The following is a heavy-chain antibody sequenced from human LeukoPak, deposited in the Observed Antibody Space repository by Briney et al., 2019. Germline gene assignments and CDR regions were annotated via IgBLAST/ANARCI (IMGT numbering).Heavy chain of an antibody. D-gene: IGHD3-10*01. CDR2: IYTSGSS. J-gene: IGHJ6*03. Sequence: PSETLSLTCTVSGGSISSYYWSWIRQPAGKGLEWIGRIYTSGSSNYNPSLKSRVTMSVDTSKNQFSLKLSSVTAADTAAYYCARIRGFGADYYYYYMDVWGKGTTVTVSS. CDR1: GGSISSYY. V-gene: IGHV4-4*07. CDR3: ARIRGFGADYYYYYMDV.